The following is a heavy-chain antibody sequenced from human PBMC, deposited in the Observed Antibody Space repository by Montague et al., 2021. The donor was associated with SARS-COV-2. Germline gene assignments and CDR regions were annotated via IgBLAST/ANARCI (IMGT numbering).Heavy chain of an antibody. D-gene: IGHD5-18*01. CDR2: VYTSGST. CDR1: GVSISSGTYY. Sequence: TLSLTCTVSGVSISSGTYYWSWIRQPAGKGLEWIGRVYTSGSTNYNPSLESRATLSVDTSKNQFSLKLRSVTAADTAVYFCARGSYGPDAFDFWGQGTMVTVSS. CDR3: ARGSYGPDAFDF. J-gene: IGHJ3*01. V-gene: IGHV4-61*02.